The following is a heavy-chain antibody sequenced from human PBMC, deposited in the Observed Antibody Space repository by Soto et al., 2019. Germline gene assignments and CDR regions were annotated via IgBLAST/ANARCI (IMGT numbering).Heavy chain of an antibody. D-gene: IGHD3-10*01. V-gene: IGHV1-18*04. CDR1: GYSFSTYG. J-gene: IGHJ4*02. CDR3: ARGENYGSARGVFEH. Sequence: QVILVQSGAEVKKPGASVKVSCKASGYSFSTYGVSWVRQAPGQGLEWRGWLNTGDGNTAYAQKLQGRITLTTDTNTTTAYMEQRSSRSDDTAVYYCARGENYGSARGVFEHGGQGSLVTVSS. CDR2: LNTGDGNT.